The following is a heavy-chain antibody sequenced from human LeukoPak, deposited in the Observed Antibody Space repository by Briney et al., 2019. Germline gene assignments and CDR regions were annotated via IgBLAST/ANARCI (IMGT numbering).Heavy chain of an antibody. D-gene: IGHD6-6*01. CDR2: IYYSGST. CDR3: ARVSSSSRPNFDY. CDR1: GGSISSGDYY. V-gene: IGHV4-30-4*01. Sequence: SETLSLTCTVSGGSISSGDYYWSWIRQPPGKGLEWIGYIYYSGSTYYNPSLKSRVTISVDTSKNQFSLKLSSVTPADTAVYHCARVSSSSRPNFDYWGQGTLVTVSS. J-gene: IGHJ4*02.